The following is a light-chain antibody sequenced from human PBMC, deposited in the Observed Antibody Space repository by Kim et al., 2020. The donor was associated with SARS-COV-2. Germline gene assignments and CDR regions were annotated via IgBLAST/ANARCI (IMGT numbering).Light chain of an antibody. CDR3: QQYNTYPWT. J-gene: IGKJ1*01. CDR2: KAS. Sequence: SASVGDRVTITCRASQSVISWVAWYQQKPGQAPKFLIYKASALESGVPSRFSGSGSGTEFTLTISSLQPDDFATYYCQQYNTYPWTFGQGTKVEIK. V-gene: IGKV1-5*03. CDR1: QSVISW.